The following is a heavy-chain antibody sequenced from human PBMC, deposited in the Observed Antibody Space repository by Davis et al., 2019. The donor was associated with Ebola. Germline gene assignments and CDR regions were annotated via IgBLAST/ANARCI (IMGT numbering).Heavy chain of an antibody. CDR1: GFTFSSYA. CDR3: ARDGYYARFDY. CDR2: ISYDGSNK. J-gene: IGHJ4*02. V-gene: IGHV3-30-3*01. D-gene: IGHD3-10*02. Sequence: GESLKISCAASGFTFSSYAMHWVRQAPGKGLEWVAVISYDGSNKYYADSVKGRFTISRDNAKNSLYLQMNSLRAEDTAVYYCARDGYYARFDYWGQGTLVTVSS.